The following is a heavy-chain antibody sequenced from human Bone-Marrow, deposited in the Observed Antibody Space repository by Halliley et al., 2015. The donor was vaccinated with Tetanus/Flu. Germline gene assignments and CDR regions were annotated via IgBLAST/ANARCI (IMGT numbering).Heavy chain of an antibody. Sequence: LELISYISGGGDIISYADSVRGRFSISRDNGKNSLYLQMKSLRVEDTAVYCCARYGDKGWDLDYWGQGTLVTVSS. D-gene: IGHD6-19*01. CDR3: ARYGDKGWDLDY. J-gene: IGHJ4*02. CDR2: ISGGGDII. V-gene: IGHV3-48*03.